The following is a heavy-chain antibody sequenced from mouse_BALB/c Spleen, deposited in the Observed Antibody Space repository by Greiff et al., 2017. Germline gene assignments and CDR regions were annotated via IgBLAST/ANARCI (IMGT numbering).Heavy chain of an antibody. D-gene: IGHD1-1*01. Sequence: DVQLVESGPSLVKPSQTLSLTCSVTGDSITSCYWNWIRKFPGNKLEYMGYISYSGSTYYNPSLKSRISITRDTSKNQYYLQLNSVTTEDTATYYCARYQLLRYRYAMDYWGQGTSVTVSS. J-gene: IGHJ4*01. CDR2: ISYSGST. V-gene: IGHV3-8*02. CDR1: GDSITSCY. CDR3: ARYQLLRYRYAMDY.